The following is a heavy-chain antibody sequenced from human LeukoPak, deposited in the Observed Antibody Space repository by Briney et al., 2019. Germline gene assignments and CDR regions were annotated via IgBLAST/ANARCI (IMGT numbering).Heavy chain of an antibody. V-gene: IGHV3-30*18. D-gene: IGHD5-12*01. J-gene: IGHJ4*02. CDR3: AKSVASDAY. CDR1: GFSFSGYG. Sequence: PGGSLRLSCAASGFSFSGYGMHWVRQAPGKGLEWVAVISYDGDNKYYADSVKGRFTISRDNSKNTLDLQMNSLRAEDTAVYYCAKSVASDAYWGQGTQVTVSS. CDR2: ISYDGDNK.